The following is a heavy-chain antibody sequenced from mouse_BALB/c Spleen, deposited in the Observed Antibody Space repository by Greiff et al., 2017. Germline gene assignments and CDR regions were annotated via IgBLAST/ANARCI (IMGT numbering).Heavy chain of an antibody. CDR3: ARGDLWLRDFDY. CDR2: ISYSGST. D-gene: IGHD2-2*01. Sequence: EVKLMESGPGLVKPSQSLSLTCTVTGYSITSDYAWNWIRQFPGNKLEWMGYISYSGSTSYNPSLKSRISITRDTSKNQFFLQLNSVTTEDTATYYCARGDLWLRDFDYWGQGTTLTVSS. CDR1: GYSITSDYA. J-gene: IGHJ2*01. V-gene: IGHV3-2*02.